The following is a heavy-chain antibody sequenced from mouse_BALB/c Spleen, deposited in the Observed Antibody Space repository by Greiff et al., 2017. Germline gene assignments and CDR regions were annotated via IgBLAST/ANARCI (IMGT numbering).Heavy chain of an antibody. V-gene: IGHV14-4*02. Sequence: EVKLQESGAELVRSGASVKLSCTASGFNIKDYYMHWVKQRPEQGLEWIGWIDPENGDTEYAPKFQGKATMTADTSSNTAYLQLSSLTSEDTAVYYCKGGPEGGDYWGQGTTLTVSS. D-gene: IGHD3-3*01. CDR3: KGGPEGGDY. CDR2: IDPENGDT. CDR1: GFNIKDYY. J-gene: IGHJ2*01.